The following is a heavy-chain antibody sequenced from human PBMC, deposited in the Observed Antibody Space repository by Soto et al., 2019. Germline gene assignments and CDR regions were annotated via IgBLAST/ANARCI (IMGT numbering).Heavy chain of an antibody. CDR2: MNPNSGNT. CDR1: GYTFTSYD. J-gene: IGHJ6*02. Sequence: QVQLVQSGAEVKKPGASVKVSCKASGYTFTSYDINWVRQATGQGLEWMGWMNPNSGNTGYAQKFQGRVIMTRNTSISTAYMELSSLRSEDTAVYYCARGREAAAGGYYYYYGMDVWGQGTTVTVSS. V-gene: IGHV1-8*01. CDR3: ARGREAAAGGYYYYYGMDV. D-gene: IGHD6-13*01.